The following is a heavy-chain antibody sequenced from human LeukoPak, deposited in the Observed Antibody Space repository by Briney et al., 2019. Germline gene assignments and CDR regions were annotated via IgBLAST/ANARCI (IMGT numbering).Heavy chain of an antibody. Sequence: GASVKVSCKASGGTFSSYAISWVRQAPGQGLEWMGGIIPIFGTANYAQKFQGRVTITADESTSTAYMELSSLRSEDTAVYYCARVPGSGYEGWFDPWGQGTLVTVSS. CDR3: ARVPGSGYEGWFDP. V-gene: IGHV1-69*13. CDR1: GGTFSSYA. CDR2: IIPIFGTA. D-gene: IGHD5-12*01. J-gene: IGHJ5*02.